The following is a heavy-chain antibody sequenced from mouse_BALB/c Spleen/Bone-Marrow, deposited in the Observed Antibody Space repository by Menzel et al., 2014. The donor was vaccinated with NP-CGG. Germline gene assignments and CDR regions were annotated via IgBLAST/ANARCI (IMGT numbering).Heavy chain of an antibody. V-gene: IGHV2-9*02. CDR2: IWAGGST. J-gene: IGHJ2*01. CDR3: ASPYYYGSSLDY. D-gene: IGHD1-1*01. CDR1: GFSLTSYG. Sequence: VKLQESGPGLVAPSQSLSITCTVSGFSLTSYGVHWVRQPPGRGLEWLGVIWAGGSTNYNSALMSRLSISKDNSKSQVFLKMNSPQTDDTAMYYCASPYYYGSSLDYWGQGTTLTVSS.